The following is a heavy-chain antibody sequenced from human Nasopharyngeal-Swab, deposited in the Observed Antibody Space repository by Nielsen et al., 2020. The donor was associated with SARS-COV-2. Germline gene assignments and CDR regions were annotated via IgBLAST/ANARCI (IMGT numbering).Heavy chain of an antibody. Sequence: RQASGKGLEWIGSIYYSGSTYYNPSLKSRVTISVDTSKNQFSLKLSSVTAADTAVYYCASLYYYDSSGLGYWGQGTLVTVSS. CDR3: ASLYYYDSSGLGY. CDR2: IYYSGST. J-gene: IGHJ4*02. D-gene: IGHD3-22*01. V-gene: IGHV4-39*01.